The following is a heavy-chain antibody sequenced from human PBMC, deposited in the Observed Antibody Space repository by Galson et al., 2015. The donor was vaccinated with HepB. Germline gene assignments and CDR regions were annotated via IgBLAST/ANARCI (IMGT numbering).Heavy chain of an antibody. D-gene: IGHD3-22*01. V-gene: IGHV4-34*01. Sequence: ETLSLTCAVYGGSFSGYYWSWIRQPPGRGLEWIGEINHSGSTNYNPSLKSRVTISVDTSKNQFSLKLSSVTAADTAVYYCARHDYTFGSSGYSYYFDYWGQGTLVTVSS. J-gene: IGHJ4*02. CDR3: ARHDYTFGSSGYSYYFDY. CDR2: INHSGST. CDR1: GGSFSGYY.